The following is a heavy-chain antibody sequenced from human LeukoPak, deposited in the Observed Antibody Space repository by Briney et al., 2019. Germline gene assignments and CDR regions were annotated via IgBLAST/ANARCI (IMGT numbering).Heavy chain of an antibody. J-gene: IGHJ5*02. V-gene: IGHV3-74*01. CDR2: INGDGSST. D-gene: IGHD1/OR15-1a*01. Sequence: PGGSLRLSCAASGFTLSYYWMHWVRQGPGKGRVWVSTINGDGSSTNYADSVKGRFTISRDNAKNTLYLEMNSLRVEDTAVYYCARDPRNKGFDPWGQGTPVTVSS. CDR1: GFTLSYYW. CDR3: ARDPRNKGFDP.